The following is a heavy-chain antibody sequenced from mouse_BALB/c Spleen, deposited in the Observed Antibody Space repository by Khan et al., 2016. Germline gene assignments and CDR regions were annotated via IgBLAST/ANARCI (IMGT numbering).Heavy chain of an antibody. D-gene: IGHD2-1*01. J-gene: IGHJ1*01. V-gene: IGHV9-3-1*01. CDR3: ARDFGNYGYFDV. CDR2: INTYTGET. Sequence: QIQLVQSGPELKKPGETVKISCRASGYTLANYGVIWVKQAPGKGLKWMVWINTYTGETIYTDDFKGRFAFSLDTSANIVYLEINNLKNEDTATYFCARDFGNYGYFDVWGAGTTVTVSS. CDR1: GYTLANYG.